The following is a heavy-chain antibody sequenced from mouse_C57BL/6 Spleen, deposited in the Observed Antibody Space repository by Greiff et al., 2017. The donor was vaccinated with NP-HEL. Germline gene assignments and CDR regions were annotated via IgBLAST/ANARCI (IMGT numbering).Heavy chain of an antibody. V-gene: IGHV1-53*01. J-gene: IGHJ3*01. CDR1: GYTFTSYW. Sequence: QVHVKQPGTELVKPGASVKLSCKASGYTFTSYWMHWVKQRPGQGLEWIGNINPSNGGTNYNEKFKSKATLTVDKSSSTAYMQLSSLTSEDSAVYYCATHYYGSSYEAYWGQGTLVTVSA. CDR3: ATHYYGSSYEAY. CDR2: INPSNGGT. D-gene: IGHD1-1*01.